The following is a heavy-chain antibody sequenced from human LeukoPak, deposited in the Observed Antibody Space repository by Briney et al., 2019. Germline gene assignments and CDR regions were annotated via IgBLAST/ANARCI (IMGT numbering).Heavy chain of an antibody. D-gene: IGHD3-22*01. J-gene: IGHJ4*02. CDR2: INPNSGGT. Sequence: ASVKVSCKASGYTFTGYYTHWVRQAPGQGLEWMGWINPNSGGTNYAQKFQGRVTMTRDTSISTAYMELSRLRSDDTAVYYCARLVTMIVVVQVSDYWGQGTLVTVSS. CDR1: GYTFTGYY. CDR3: ARLVTMIVVVQVSDY. V-gene: IGHV1-2*02.